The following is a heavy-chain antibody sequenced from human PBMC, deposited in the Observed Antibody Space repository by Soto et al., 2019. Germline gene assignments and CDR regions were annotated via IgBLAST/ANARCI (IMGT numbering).Heavy chain of an antibody. Sequence: EEQLAESGGGLVQPGGSLRLSCAASGFTLSNYEMNWVRKAPGKGLEWISYISSRGTVKHHADSVKGRFTISRDNAKNSLYLQMDSLRAEDTAVYYCTRYRWFDAWGQGTLVTVSS. CDR1: GFTLSNYE. J-gene: IGHJ5*02. CDR2: ISSRGTVK. D-gene: IGHD3-16*02. CDR3: TRYRWFDA. V-gene: IGHV3-48*03.